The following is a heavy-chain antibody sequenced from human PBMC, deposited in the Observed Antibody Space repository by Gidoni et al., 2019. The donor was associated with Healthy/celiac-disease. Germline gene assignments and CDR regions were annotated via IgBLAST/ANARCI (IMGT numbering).Heavy chain of an antibody. V-gene: IGHV1-18*04. D-gene: IGHD3-10*01. Sequence: QVQLVQSGAEVTTPGASLKVSCTASGYPFTSYGISWVRQAPGQGLEWMGWISAYNGNTNYAQKIQGRVTMTTDTSTSTAYMELRSLRSDDTAVYYCARESYYYGSGSFDPWGQGTLVTVSS. CDR2: ISAYNGNT. J-gene: IGHJ5*02. CDR3: ARESYYYGSGSFDP. CDR1: GYPFTSYG.